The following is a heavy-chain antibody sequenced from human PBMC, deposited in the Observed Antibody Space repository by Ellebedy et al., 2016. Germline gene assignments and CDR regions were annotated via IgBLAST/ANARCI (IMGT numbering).Heavy chain of an antibody. V-gene: IGHV4-30-2*01. J-gene: IGHJ5*02. Sequence: SETLSLTCAVSGGSVSNGTYSWSWIRQPPGKRLEWIGYIFHSGSTYYNPSLKSRVTIALDRSKNQFSVKLSSVTAADTAVYYCARVRLWFDPWGQGTLVTVSS. CDR2: IFHSGST. D-gene: IGHD6-25*01. CDR3: ARVRLWFDP. CDR1: GGSVSNGTYS.